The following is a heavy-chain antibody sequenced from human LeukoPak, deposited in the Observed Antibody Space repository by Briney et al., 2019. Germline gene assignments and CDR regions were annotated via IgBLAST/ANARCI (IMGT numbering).Heavy chain of an antibody. V-gene: IGHV3-74*01. CDR2: INSDGSST. Sequence: PGGSLRLSCAASGFTFSSYWMHWVRQAPGKGLVWVSRINSDGSSTSYADSVKGRLTISRDNAKNTLYLQMNSLRAEDTAVYYCARAGPLGYCSSTSCRRYFDYWGQGTLVTVSS. D-gene: IGHD2-2*01. CDR1: GFTFSSYW. CDR3: ARAGPLGYCSSTSCRRYFDY. J-gene: IGHJ4*02.